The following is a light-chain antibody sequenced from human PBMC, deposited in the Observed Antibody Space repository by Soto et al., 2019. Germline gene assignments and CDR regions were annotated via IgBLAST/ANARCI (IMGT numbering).Light chain of an antibody. Sequence: EIVMTQSPATLSVSPGESATLSCRASQSVSSNLAWYQQKPGQTPKLLIYVASTKATGIPARFSGSGSGTEFTLTISSLQSEDFAVYYCQQYNVWPLTFHGGTKVQFK. CDR2: VAS. CDR1: QSVSSN. V-gene: IGKV3-15*01. J-gene: IGKJ4*01. CDR3: QQYNVWPLT.